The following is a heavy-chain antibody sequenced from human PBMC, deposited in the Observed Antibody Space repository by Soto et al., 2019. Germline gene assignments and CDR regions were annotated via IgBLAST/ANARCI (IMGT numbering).Heavy chain of an antibody. V-gene: IGHV5-51*01. CDR3: ATSVLYTGLRYYHDLQDV. J-gene: IGHJ6*02. Sequence: PGQDLRVRCKGSGYSFTSYWNGWVRQMPGKSLEWMGIIYPGDSDTRYSPSFQGQVTISADKSISTAYLPWSSLKASDTAMYYCATSVLYTGLRYYHDLQDVPARGSTDLVSS. CDR2: IYPGDSDT. D-gene: IGHD1-26*01. CDR1: GYSFTSYW.